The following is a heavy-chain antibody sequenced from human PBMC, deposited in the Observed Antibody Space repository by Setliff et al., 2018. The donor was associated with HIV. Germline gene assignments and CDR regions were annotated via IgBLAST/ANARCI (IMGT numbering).Heavy chain of an antibody. Sequence: PSETLSLTCTVSGGSINNYFWSWIRQSPGRGLEWIGYIYYSGETNYNPSLKSRVTFSVDTSKNQFSLRLNSVTAADTAVYFCARVGLAYSGDMDVWGKGTTVTVSS. J-gene: IGHJ6*03. D-gene: IGHD2-21*01. CDR1: GGSINNYF. CDR3: ARVGLAYSGDMDV. V-gene: IGHV4-59*08. CDR2: IYYSGET.